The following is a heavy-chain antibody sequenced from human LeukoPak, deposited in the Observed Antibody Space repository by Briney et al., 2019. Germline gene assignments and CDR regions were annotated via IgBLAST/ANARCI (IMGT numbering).Heavy chain of an antibody. J-gene: IGHJ4*02. V-gene: IGHV4-59*08. D-gene: IGHD1-26*01. CDR1: GGSISSYY. CDR3: ARRVGAPYYFDY. CDR2: IYYSGGT. Sequence: PSETLSLTCTVSGGSISSYYWSWIRQPPGKGLEWIGYIYYSGGTNYNPSLKSRVTISVDTSKNQFSLKLSSVTAADTAVYYCARRVGAPYYFDYWGQGTLVTASS.